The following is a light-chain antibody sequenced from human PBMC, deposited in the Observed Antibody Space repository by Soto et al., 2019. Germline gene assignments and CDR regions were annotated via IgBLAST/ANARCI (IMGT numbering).Light chain of an antibody. Sequence: DIVMTQSPDSLAVSLGDRATINCKSSQSVLYSSNNKNYLAWYLQKPGQPPQLLIYEVSNRFSGVPDRFSGSGSGTDFTLKISRVEAEDVGVYYCMKSIQLPITGGQGKRREIK. CDR1: QSVLYSSNNKNY. V-gene: IGKV2D-29*01. J-gene: IGKJ5*01. CDR3: MKSIQLPIT. CDR2: EVS.